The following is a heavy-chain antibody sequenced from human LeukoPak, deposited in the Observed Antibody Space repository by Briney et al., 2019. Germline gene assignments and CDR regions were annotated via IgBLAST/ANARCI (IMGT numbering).Heavy chain of an antibody. V-gene: IGHV4-34*01. D-gene: IGHD3-3*01. CDR2: INHSGST. Sequence: SGTLSLTCAVYGGSFSGYYWSWIRQPPGKGLEWIGEINHSGSTNYNPSLKSRVTISVDTSKNQFSLKLSSVTAADTAVYYCARVYDFWTSSYYYMDVWGKGTTVTVSS. CDR1: GGSFSGYY. CDR3: ARVYDFWTSSYYYMDV. J-gene: IGHJ6*03.